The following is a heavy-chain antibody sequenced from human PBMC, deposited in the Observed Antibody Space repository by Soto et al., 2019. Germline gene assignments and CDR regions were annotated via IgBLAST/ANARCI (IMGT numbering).Heavy chain of an antibody. CDR1: GGSISSSSYY. Sequence: QLQLQESGPGLVKPSETLSLTCTVSGGSISSSSYYWGWIRQPPGKGLEWIGSIYYSGSTYYNPYHKSRVTLSVDPSKNQFSLKLSSVTAADTAVYSCARHDPLWFPQAGPDFDYWGQGTLVTVSS. J-gene: IGHJ4*02. V-gene: IGHV4-39*01. CDR2: IYYSGST. D-gene: IGHD5-18*01. CDR3: ARHDPLWFPQAGPDFDY.